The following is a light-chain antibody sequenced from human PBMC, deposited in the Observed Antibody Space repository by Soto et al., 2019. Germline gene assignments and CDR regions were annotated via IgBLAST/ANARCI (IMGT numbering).Light chain of an antibody. CDR3: QQYSSSRT. Sequence: EIVLTPSPGTLSLSPGERATLFCRASQSVSNNYLAWYQQKPGQAPRLLIYGGSSRATGIPVRFSGSGSETDFTLTITRLEPEDFAVYYCQQYSSSRTFGQGTKVDIK. CDR1: QSVSNNY. CDR2: GGS. J-gene: IGKJ1*01. V-gene: IGKV3-20*01.